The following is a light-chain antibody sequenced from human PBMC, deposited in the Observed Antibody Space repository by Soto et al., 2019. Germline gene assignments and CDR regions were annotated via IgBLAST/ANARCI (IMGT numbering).Light chain of an antibody. Sequence: DLQMPQSPSSVSASVGDRVTITCRASQGISSWLAWYQQKPGKAPKLLIYAASSLQSGVPSRFSGSGSGTEFTLTISSLQPDDFATYYCQHYNSYSEAFGQGTKVDIK. V-gene: IGKV1D-16*01. CDR1: QGISSW. CDR3: QHYNSYSEA. CDR2: AAS. J-gene: IGKJ1*01.